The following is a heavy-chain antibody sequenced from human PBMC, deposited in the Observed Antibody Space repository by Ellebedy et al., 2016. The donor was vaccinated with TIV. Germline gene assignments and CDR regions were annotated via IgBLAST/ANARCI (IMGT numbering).Heavy chain of an antibody. Sequence: GGSLRLSCVISGFTFSRHSMHWVRQAPGKGLEWVAVVSYDVTNKFYRDSVEGRFTISRDNAKDTLFLQMNSLKTEDTALYFCAREAPGSGYDFKGYLDYWGQGTLVTVSS. D-gene: IGHD5-12*01. CDR1: GFTFSRHS. V-gene: IGHV3-30*04. CDR2: VSYDVTNK. CDR3: AREAPGSGYDFKGYLDY. J-gene: IGHJ4*02.